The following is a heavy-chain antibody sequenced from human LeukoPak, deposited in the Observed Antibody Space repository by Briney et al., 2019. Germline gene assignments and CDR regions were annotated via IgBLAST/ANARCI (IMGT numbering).Heavy chain of an antibody. CDR3: AKVWFGELGDY. V-gene: IGHV3-23*01. J-gene: IGHJ4*02. D-gene: IGHD3-10*01. Sequence: GGSLRLSCAASGLILSNSAMSWVRQAPGKGLEWVSAISGSGDTTYYADSVKGRFTISRDNSKNTLSLQMSSLRAEDTAVYYCAKVWFGELGDYWGQGTLVTVSS. CDR2: ISGSGDTT. CDR1: GLILSNSA.